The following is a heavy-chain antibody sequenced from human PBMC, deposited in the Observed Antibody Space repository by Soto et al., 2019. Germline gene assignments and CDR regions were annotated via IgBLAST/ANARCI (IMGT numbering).Heavy chain of an antibody. CDR1: GGSISRGGYY. V-gene: IGHV4-31*03. Sequence: QVQLQESGPGLVKPSQTLSLTCTVYGGSISRGGYYWSWIRQQPGKGLDGIGYIYYSGSTYYNPSIKSRVTISVDTSKNQFSLKLSSVTAADTAVYYCARGRNSVDNYWGQGTLVTVSS. CDR3: ARGRNSVDNY. D-gene: IGHD5-12*01. J-gene: IGHJ4*02. CDR2: IYYSGST.